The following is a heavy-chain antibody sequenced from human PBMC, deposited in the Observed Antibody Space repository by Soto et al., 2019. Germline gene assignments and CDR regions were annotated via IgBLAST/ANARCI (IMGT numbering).Heavy chain of an antibody. Sequence: PSQTLSLPCVISGDSVSSNGACWNWIRQSPSRGLQWLGRIYYRSKWFHDYAASVESRMAINPDTSRNQFSLQLNYVTPEYTAVYYCARVHCSAGTCLDGLDFWGQGTTVTVSS. D-gene: IGHD2-15*01. CDR2: IYYRSKWFH. J-gene: IGHJ6*02. CDR1: GDSVSSNGAC. CDR3: ARVHCSAGTCLDGLDF. V-gene: IGHV6-1*01.